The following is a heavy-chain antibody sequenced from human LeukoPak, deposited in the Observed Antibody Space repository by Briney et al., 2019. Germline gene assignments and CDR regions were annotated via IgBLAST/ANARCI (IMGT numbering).Heavy chain of an antibody. CDR2: INPTTGST. CDR3: SRDLGPYGFWFDP. D-gene: IGHD4-17*01. V-gene: IGHV1-46*01. CDR1: GYSFTSYY. Sequence: ASVKVSCKASGYSFTSYYMHWVRQAPGQGPEWMGVINPTTGSTSYAQKFQGRVTMTRDMSTSTVYMELSSLISEDTAVYYCSRDLGPYGFWFDPRGLGTLVTVSS. J-gene: IGHJ5*02.